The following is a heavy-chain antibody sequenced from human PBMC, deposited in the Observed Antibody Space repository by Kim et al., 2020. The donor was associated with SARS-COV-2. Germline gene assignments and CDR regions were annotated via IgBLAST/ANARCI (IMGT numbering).Heavy chain of an antibody. Sequence: GGSLRLSCAASGFTVSSNYMSWVRQAPGKGLEWVSVIYSGGSTYYTDSVKGRFTISRHNSKNTLYLQMNSLRAEDTAVYYCARGVATIAGWFDPWGQGTLVTVSS. CDR2: IYSGGST. CDR3: ARGVATIAGWFDP. V-gene: IGHV3-53*04. CDR1: GFTVSSNY. J-gene: IGHJ5*02. D-gene: IGHD5-12*01.